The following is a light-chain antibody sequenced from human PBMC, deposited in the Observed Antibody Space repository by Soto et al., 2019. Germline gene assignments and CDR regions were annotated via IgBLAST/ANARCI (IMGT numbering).Light chain of an antibody. CDR3: QQFKNYPIT. CDR2: AAS. V-gene: IGKV1-9*01. J-gene: IGKJ5*01. Sequence: IQLTQSPSSLSASVGERVTFTCRASEDISSYLVWYQQKPGAAPKLLIYAASALHSGVPSRFSGSGSGTDFTLSISSRHPEDFAVYFCQQFKNYPITFGQGTRLDIK. CDR1: EDISSY.